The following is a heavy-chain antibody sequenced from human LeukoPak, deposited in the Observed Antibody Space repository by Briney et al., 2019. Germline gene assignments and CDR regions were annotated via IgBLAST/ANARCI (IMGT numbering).Heavy chain of an antibody. Sequence: GGSLRLSCAASGFASNRHWMSRVRRAPGKGLEWVATINRDGSVRFYVDSVKGRFIISRDNAQNLLSLQMNSLGADDTAMYYCARLLGDATIYDLWGQGTLVTVSS. CDR3: ARLLGDATIYDL. CDR2: INRDGSVR. D-gene: IGHD3-16*01. CDR1: GFASNRHW. J-gene: IGHJ5*02. V-gene: IGHV3-7*01.